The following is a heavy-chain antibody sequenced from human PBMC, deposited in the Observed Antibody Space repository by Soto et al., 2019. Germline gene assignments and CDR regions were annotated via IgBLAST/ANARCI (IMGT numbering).Heavy chain of an antibody. CDR2: IYYSGST. Sequence: SETLSLTCTVSGGSISSGGYYWSWIRQHPGKGLEWIGYIYYSGSTYYNQSLKSRVTISVDTSKNQFSLKLSSVTAADTAVYYCARVKDESYYYYMDVWGKGTTVTVSS. V-gene: IGHV4-31*03. CDR1: GGSISSGGYY. CDR3: ARVKDESYYYYMDV. J-gene: IGHJ6*03.